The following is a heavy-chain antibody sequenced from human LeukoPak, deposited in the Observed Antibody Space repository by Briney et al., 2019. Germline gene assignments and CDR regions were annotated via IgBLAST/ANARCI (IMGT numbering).Heavy chain of an antibody. Sequence: KPSETLSLTCTVSGGSISGYYWSWIRQPPGKALEWIGYIFYSGSTSYNPSLKSRVTISVDTSKNQFSLRLSSVSAADTAVYYCARYAYHSSGYYFDYWGQGTLDTVSS. CDR2: IFYSGST. CDR3: ARYAYHSSGYYFDY. J-gene: IGHJ4*02. CDR1: GGSISGYY. D-gene: IGHD3-22*01. V-gene: IGHV4-59*08.